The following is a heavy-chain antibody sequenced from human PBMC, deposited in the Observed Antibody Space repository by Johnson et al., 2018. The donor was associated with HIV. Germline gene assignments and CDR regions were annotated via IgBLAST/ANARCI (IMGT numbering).Heavy chain of an antibody. V-gene: IGHV3-30-3*01. Sequence: VQLVESGGGLVQPGGSLRLSCAASGFTFSNAWMSWVRQAPGKGLEWVAVISYDGSNKYYADSVKGRFTISRDNSKNTLYLQMNSLRTEETAVYYCARDGPHQRDGFDIWGQGTMVTVSS. CDR3: ARDGPHQRDGFDI. J-gene: IGHJ3*02. CDR1: GFTFSNAW. CDR2: ISYDGSNK.